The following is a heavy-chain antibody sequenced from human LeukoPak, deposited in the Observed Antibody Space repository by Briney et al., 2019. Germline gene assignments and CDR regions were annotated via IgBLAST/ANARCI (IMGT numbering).Heavy chain of an antibody. V-gene: IGHV1-46*01. D-gene: IGHD1/OR15-1a*01. CDR3: ARGTTEGFDP. Sequence: ASVKVSCKASGYTFTTYYMHWVRQAPGQGLEWMGIINLSGGSTTYAQNFQGRVTMTRDTSTSTVYMELSSLRSDDTAVYYCARGTTEGFDPWGQGTLVTVSS. CDR1: GYTFTTYY. CDR2: INLSGGST. J-gene: IGHJ5*02.